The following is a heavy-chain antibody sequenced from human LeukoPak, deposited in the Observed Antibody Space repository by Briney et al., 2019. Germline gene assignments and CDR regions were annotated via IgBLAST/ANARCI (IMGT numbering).Heavy chain of an antibody. CDR3: ARLWRDGSNWHPDDN. Sequence: SETLSLTCAVSGASVNAYLWSWIRQPAGQGLGWIGRTSVNDGATYNPSLMSRVTMSVDTSKNQFSLRLTSMTAADTAIYYCARLWRDGSNWHPDDNWGQGILVTVSS. CDR1: GASVNAYL. D-gene: IGHD4-11*01. V-gene: IGHV4-4*07. CDR2: TSVNDGA. J-gene: IGHJ4*02.